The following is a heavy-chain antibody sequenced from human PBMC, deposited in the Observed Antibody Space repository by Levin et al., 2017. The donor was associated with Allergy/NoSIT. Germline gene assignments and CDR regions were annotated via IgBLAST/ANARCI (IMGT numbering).Heavy chain of an antibody. J-gene: IGHJ3*02. CDR3: AREVYGSGHGSPFDI. V-gene: IGHV3-53*01. CDR2: FNEGDHT. CDR1: GFTVNY. Sequence: LSLTCAASGFTVNYMSWVRQAPGKGLEWVSVFNEGDHTEYADSVKGRFIISRDNSKNTLYLQMNSLRAEDTAVYYCAREVYGSGHGSPFDIWGQGTMVTVSS. D-gene: IGHD3-10*01.